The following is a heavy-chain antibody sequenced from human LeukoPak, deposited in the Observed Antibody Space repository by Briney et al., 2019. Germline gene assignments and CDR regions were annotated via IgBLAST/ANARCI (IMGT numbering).Heavy chain of an antibody. D-gene: IGHD3-3*01. CDR3: AANYDFWSGYYSGDY. CDR1: GFTFSIYA. CDR2: ISGSGGST. V-gene: IGHV3-23*01. Sequence: GGSLRLSCAASGFTFSIYAMSWVRQAPGKGLEWVSAISGSGGSTYYADSVKGRFTISRDNSKNTLYLQMNSLRAEDTAVYYCAANYDFWSGYYSGDYWGQGTLVTVSS. J-gene: IGHJ4*02.